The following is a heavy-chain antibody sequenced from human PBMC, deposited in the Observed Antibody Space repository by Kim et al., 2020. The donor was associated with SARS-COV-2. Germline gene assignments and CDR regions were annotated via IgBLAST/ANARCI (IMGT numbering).Heavy chain of an antibody. D-gene: IGHD3-16*01. V-gene: IGHV4-59*09. J-gene: IGHJ3*02. Sequence: RVTISVDTSKNQFSLKLSSVTAADTAVYYCARGLYDYVWGTLSLAPDFDIWGQGTMVTVSS. CDR3: ARGLYDYVWGTLSLAPDFDI.